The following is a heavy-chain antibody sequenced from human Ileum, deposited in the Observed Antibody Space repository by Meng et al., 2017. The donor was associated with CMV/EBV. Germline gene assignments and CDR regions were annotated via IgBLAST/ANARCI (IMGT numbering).Heavy chain of an antibody. CDR1: GDSVSSGAAA. J-gene: IGHJ4*02. CDR2: TSYRTKWYS. D-gene: IGHD6-19*01. V-gene: IGHV6-1*01. CDR3: TRVSAGYSSGWSGWFFED. Sequence: SLTLSLTCAISGDSVSSGAAAWNWIRQSPSRGLEWLGRTSYRTKWYSDYAVSVKSRITIGSDTSKNQVYLQLNSVIPEETAVYYCTRVSAGYSSGWSGWFFEDWGQGTLVTVSS.